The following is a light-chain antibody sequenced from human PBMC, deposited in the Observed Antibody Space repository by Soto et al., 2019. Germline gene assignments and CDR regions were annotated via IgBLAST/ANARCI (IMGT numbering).Light chain of an antibody. Sequence: IQLTQSPSSLSASVGDRVTIACRASQGIANYLAWYQQKPGKAPNLLIYAASTLQSGVPSRFSGSGSGTDFTLTISRLQPEDFATYYCQHLNSYPTFGGGTKVEIK. CDR3: QHLNSYPT. CDR2: AAS. CDR1: QGIANY. V-gene: IGKV1-9*01. J-gene: IGKJ4*01.